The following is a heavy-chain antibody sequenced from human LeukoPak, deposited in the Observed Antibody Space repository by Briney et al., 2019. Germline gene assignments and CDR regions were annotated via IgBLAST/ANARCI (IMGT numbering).Heavy chain of an antibody. J-gene: IGHJ4*02. CDR3: AKSATVGYCSSSSCYYFDY. D-gene: IGHD2-15*01. CDR1: GFTFSSYA. Sequence: GSLRLSCAASGFTFSSYAMSWVRQAPGKGLEWVSAISGSGGSTYYADSVKGRFTISRDNSKNTLYLQMNSLRAEDTAVYYCAKSATVGYCSSSSCYYFDYWGQGTLVTVSS. V-gene: IGHV3-23*01. CDR2: ISGSGGST.